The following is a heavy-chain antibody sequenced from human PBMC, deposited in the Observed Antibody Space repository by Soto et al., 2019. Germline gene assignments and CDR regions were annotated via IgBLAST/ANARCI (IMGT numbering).Heavy chain of an antibody. CDR2: ISAYNGNT. CDR3: ARILGYCSGGSCEKAYGDYDY. Sequence: ASVKGSCKASCYTLSNYGISWVRQAPGQRAEGMGWISAYNGNTNYAQKLQGRVTMTTDTSTSTAYMELRSLRSDDTAVYYCARILGYCSGGSCEKAYGDYDYWGQGTLVTVSS. V-gene: IGHV1-18*01. D-gene: IGHD2-15*01. J-gene: IGHJ4*02. CDR1: CYTLSNYG.